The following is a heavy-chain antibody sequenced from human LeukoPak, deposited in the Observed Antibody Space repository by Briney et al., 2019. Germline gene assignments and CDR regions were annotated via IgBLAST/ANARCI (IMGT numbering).Heavy chain of an antibody. Sequence: PGRSLRLSCAASAFTLSSYGMHWVRQAPGKGLEWVAVISYDGSNKYYADSVKGRFTISRDNSKNTLYLQMNSLRAEDTAVYYCAPSESGIAVAGTGDWGQGTQVTVSS. V-gene: IGHV3-30*03. D-gene: IGHD6-19*01. CDR3: APSESGIAVAGTGD. CDR2: ISYDGSNK. CDR1: AFTLSSYG. J-gene: IGHJ4*02.